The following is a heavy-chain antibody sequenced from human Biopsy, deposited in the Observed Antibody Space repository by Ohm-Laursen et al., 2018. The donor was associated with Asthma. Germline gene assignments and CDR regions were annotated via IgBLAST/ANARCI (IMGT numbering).Heavy chain of an antibody. CDR2: IYSGGTS. J-gene: IGHJ4*02. V-gene: IGHV3-53*01. D-gene: IGHD3-22*01. CDR3: ARGDSSNWSHYYFDY. Sequence: SLRLSCSASGFAVSSPPMLCVRQAPGKGLEWVSVIYSGGTSHTADSVRGRFTISRDYSKNTLYLQMHSLRAEDTAVYYCARGDSSNWSHYYFDYWGQGTLVTVSS. CDR1: GFAVSSPP.